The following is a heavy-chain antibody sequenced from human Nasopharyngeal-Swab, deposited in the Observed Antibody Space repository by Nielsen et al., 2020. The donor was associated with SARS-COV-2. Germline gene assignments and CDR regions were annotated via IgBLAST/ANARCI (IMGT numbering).Heavy chain of an antibody. CDR2: IYWDDK. Sequence: SGPTLVKPPQTLTLTCTFSGFSLSTSGVGVGWIRQPPGKALEWLALIYWDDKRYSPSLKSRLTITKDTSKNQVVLTMTNMDPVDTATYYCARARGQLVTPFDYWGQGTLVTVSS. CDR3: ARARGQLVTPFDY. D-gene: IGHD6-6*01. V-gene: IGHV2-5*01. J-gene: IGHJ4*02. CDR1: GFSLSTSGVG.